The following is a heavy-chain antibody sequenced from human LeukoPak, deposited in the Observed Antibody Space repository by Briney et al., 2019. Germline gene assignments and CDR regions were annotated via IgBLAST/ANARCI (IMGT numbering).Heavy chain of an antibody. D-gene: IGHD1-26*01. Sequence: PSETLSLTCSVSGASISGGTYYWGWIRQPPGKGLEWIGSIYYTGSTYDNPSLKSRVTISVDASKNQFSLKLSSVTAADTAVYYCARRGGSGRAFDYWGQGTLVTVSS. V-gene: IGHV4-39*01. CDR2: IYYTGST. CDR1: GASISGGTYY. J-gene: IGHJ4*02. CDR3: ARRGGSGRAFDY.